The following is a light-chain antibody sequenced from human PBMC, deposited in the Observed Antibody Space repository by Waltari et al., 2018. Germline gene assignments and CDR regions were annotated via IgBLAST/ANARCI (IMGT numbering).Light chain of an antibody. CDR1: GSNIGINS. V-gene: IGLV1-44*01. J-gene: IGLJ3*02. CDR3: ATWDDSLNGVV. CDR2: FNN. Sequence: QSVLAQPPSASGTPGQGVTLSCYGRGSNIGINSDNWYQQLPGTAPKLLIFFNNQRPSGVPDRFSGSKSGTSASLAISGLQSEDEADYYCATWDDSLNGVVFGGGTKVTVL.